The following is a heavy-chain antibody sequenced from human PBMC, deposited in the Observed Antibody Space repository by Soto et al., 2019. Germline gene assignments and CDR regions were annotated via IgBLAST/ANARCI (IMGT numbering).Heavy chain of an antibody. CDR1: GFTFSNYG. CDR2: ISSSSSYI. J-gene: IGHJ6*02. V-gene: IGHV3-21*01. CDR3: ARDKSGMDV. Sequence: EVQLVESGGGLVKPGGSLRLSCAASGFTFSNYGMNWVRQAPGKGLEWVSSISSSSSYIYYTDSVKGRFTISRDNAKNALYLQMNSLRAEDTAVYYCARDKSGMDVWGQGTTVTVSS.